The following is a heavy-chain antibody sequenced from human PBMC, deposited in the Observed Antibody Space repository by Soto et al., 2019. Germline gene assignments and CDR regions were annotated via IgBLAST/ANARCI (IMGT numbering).Heavy chain of an antibody. CDR1: GGTVISYT. J-gene: IGHJ6*03. D-gene: IGHD2-2*01. CDR3: ARDHGGCSSTSCYARGVGDRYYYYMDV. Sequence: SVKIYCKAAGGTVISYTISWVRQAPGQGLEWMGRIIPILGIANYAQKFQGRVTITADKSTSTAYMELSSLRSEDTAVYYCARDHGGCSSTSCYARGVGDRYYYYMDVWGKGTTVTVSS. CDR2: IIPILGIA. V-gene: IGHV1-69*04.